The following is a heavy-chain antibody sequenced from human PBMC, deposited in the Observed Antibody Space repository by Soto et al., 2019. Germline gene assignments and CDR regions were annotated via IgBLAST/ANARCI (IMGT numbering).Heavy chain of an antibody. CDR3: AKDRGSSWQYYFDY. V-gene: IGHV3-9*01. Sequence: PGGSLRLSCAASGFTFDDYAMHWVLQAPWKGLEWVSGISWNSGSIGYADSVKGRFTISRDNAKNSLYLQMNSLRAEDTALYYCAKDRGSSWQYYFDYWGQGTLVTVSS. CDR1: GFTFDDYA. J-gene: IGHJ4*02. CDR2: ISWNSGSI. D-gene: IGHD6-13*01.